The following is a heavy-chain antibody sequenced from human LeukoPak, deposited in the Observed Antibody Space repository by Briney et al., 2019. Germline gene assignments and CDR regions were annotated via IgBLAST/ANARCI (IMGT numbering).Heavy chain of an antibody. V-gene: IGHV5-51*01. J-gene: IGHJ4*02. D-gene: IGHD1-26*01. CDR2: IYPGDSDT. CDR1: GYSFTSHW. CDR3: ARRQVGATDYFDY. Sequence: GESLKISCKGSGYSFTSHWIVWVRQMPGKGLEWMGIIYPGDSDTRYSPSFQGQVTISADKSINTAYLQWSSLKASDTAMCYCARRQVGATDYFDYWGQGTLVTVSS.